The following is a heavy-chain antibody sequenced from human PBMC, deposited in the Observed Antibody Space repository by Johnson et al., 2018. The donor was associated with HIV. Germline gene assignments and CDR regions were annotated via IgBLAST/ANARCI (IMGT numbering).Heavy chain of an antibody. CDR3: AKDGAMAFDI. Sequence: VQLVESGGGLVQPGRSLRLSCAASGFSFDDYAMHWVRQVPGKGLEWVSGISWNSGSIGYADSVKGRFTISRDKSKNTLYLQMNSLRAEDTAVYYCAKDGAMAFDIWGQGTLVTVSS. J-gene: IGHJ3*02. D-gene: IGHD2-2*01. CDR1: GFSFDDYA. V-gene: IGHV3-9*01. CDR2: ISWNSGSI.